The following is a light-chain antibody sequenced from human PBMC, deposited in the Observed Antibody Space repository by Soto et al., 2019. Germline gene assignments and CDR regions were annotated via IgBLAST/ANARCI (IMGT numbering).Light chain of an antibody. V-gene: IGLV2-14*03. J-gene: IGLJ2*01. CDR1: SSDVGTYNY. CDR3: SSYTTSSTVV. CDR2: DVS. Sequence: QSALTQPASVSGSPGQSITISCTGTSSDVGTYNYVSWYQQHPGKAPKLMIFDVSSRPSGVSNRFSGSKSGNSASLTISGLQAEDEADYYCSSYTTSSTVVFGGGTKLNVL.